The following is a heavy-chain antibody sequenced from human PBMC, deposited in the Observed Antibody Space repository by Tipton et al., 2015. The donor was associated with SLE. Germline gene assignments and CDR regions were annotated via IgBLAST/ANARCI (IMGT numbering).Heavy chain of an antibody. CDR1: GFTFSSYA. CDR3: AKDRPYSSSWYPFDY. Sequence: GSLRLSCTASGFTFSSYAMSWVRQAPGKGLEWVSAISGSGGSTYYADSVKGRFTISRDNSKNTLYLQMNSLRADDTAVYYCAKDRPYSSSWYPFDYWGQGTLVTVSS. V-gene: IGHV3-23*01. D-gene: IGHD6-13*01. CDR2: ISGSGGST. J-gene: IGHJ4*02.